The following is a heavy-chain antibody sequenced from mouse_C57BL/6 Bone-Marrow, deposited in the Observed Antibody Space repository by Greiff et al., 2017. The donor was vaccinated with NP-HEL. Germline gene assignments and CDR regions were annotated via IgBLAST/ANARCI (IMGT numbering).Heavy chain of an antibody. Sequence: EVQLQQSGEGLVKPGGSLKLSCAASGFTFSSYAMSWVRQTPEKRLEWVAYISSGGDYIEYADPVKGRFTISSDNARNTLYLQLSSLKSEDTAMYYCTRDYYGSTLWYFDVWGTGTTVTVSS. CDR2: ISSGGDYI. CDR1: GFTFSSYA. V-gene: IGHV5-9-1*02. J-gene: IGHJ1*03. CDR3: TRDYYGSTLWYFDV. D-gene: IGHD1-1*01.